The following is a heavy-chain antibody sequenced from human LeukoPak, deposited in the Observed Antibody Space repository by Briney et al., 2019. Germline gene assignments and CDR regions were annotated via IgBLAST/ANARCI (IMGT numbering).Heavy chain of an antibody. CDR3: AKDGYCSGGSCWRPYYFDF. J-gene: IGHJ4*02. V-gene: IGHV3-23*01. CDR1: GFIFSSYE. CDR2: ISASGGST. D-gene: IGHD2-15*01. Sequence: GGSLRLSCAASGFIFSSYEMNWVRQAPGKGLEWVSAISASGGSTYYADSVKGRFTISRDSSKNTLYLQLNSLRDEDTAVYYCAKDGYCSGGSCWRPYYFDFWGQGTLVTVSS.